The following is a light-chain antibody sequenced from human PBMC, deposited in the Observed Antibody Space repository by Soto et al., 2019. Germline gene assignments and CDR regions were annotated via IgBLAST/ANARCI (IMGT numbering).Light chain of an antibody. V-gene: IGKV3D-15*01. CDR2: GIS. CDR1: QSVNSN. Sequence: ELVMPQSPATLSVSPPQIATLPCRASQSVNSNYLAWYQQKPGQAPRLLIYGISKRATDIPDRFSGSGSGTEFTLTISSLQPEDFATYYCQQHGQWPITFGQGTRLEIK. J-gene: IGKJ5*01. CDR3: QQHGQWPIT.